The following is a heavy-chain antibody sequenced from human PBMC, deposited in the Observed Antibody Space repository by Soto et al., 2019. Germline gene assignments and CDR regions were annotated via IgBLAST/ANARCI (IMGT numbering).Heavy chain of an antibody. CDR2: TNPLSGIP. CDR3: APPACAATWCSPSHNLDH. J-gene: IGHJ4*02. D-gene: IGHD2-2*01. CDR1: GGTFVRHV. V-gene: IGHV1-69*09. Sequence: QVQLVQSGAEVKKPESSVKVSCKTSGGTFVRHVISWVRQAPGQGPEWMGKTNPLSGIPNYAQKFQDRVTFTADTDSSTAYMELSSLRSDDTAVYYCAPPACAATWCSPSHNLDHWGQGTLVTVSS.